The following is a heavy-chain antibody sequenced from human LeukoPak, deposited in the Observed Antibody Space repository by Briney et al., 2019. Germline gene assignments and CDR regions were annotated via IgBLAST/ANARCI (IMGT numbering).Heavy chain of an antibody. D-gene: IGHD6-19*01. V-gene: IGHV3-48*03. Sequence: GGSLRLSCAASGFTFSSFEMHWVRQAPGKGLEWVSYISSSGSAKYYAGSVKGRFTISRDNAKNSLYLQMNSLRAEDAGVYYCVKEGWYYFDFWGQGTLVTVSS. CDR1: GFTFSSFE. CDR3: VKEGWYYFDF. J-gene: IGHJ4*02. CDR2: ISSSGSAK.